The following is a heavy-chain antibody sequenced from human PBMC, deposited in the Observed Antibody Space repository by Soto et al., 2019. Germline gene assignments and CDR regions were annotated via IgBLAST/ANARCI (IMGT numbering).Heavy chain of an antibody. V-gene: IGHV3-23*01. CDR3: AKGSDTAMGELYYYYGMDV. D-gene: IGHD5-18*01. CDR1: GFTFSSYA. Sequence: GSLRLSCAASGFTFSSYAMSWVRQAPGKGLEWVSAISGSGGSTYYADSVKGRFTISRDNSKNTLYLQMNSLRAEDTAVYYCAKGSDTAMGELYYYYGMDVWGQGTTVTAP. J-gene: IGHJ6*02. CDR2: ISGSGGST.